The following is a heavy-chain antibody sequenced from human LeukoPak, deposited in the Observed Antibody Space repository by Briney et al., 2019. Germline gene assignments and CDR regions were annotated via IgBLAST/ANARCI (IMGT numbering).Heavy chain of an antibody. J-gene: IGHJ3*02. Sequence: NPGRSLRLSCAASGFTFSSYAMHWVRQAPGKGLEWVAVISYDGSNKYYADSVKGRFTISRDNSKNTLYLQMNSLRAEDTAVYYCARVDSSGYYYVDAFDIWGQGTMVTVSS. CDR2: ISYDGSNK. D-gene: IGHD3-22*01. V-gene: IGHV3-30-3*01. CDR3: ARVDSSGYYYVDAFDI. CDR1: GFTFSSYA.